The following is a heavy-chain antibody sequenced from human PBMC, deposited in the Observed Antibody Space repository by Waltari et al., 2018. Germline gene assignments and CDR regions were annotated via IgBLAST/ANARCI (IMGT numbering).Heavy chain of an antibody. Sequence: QVQLVQSGAEVKKPGSSVKVSCKASGGTFSSYAISWVRQAPGQGLEWMGRIIHILGIANYAQKFQGRVTITADKSTSTAYMELSSLRSEDTAVYYCARNVHYDFWSSWGQGTLVTVSS. CDR3: ARNVHYDFWSS. V-gene: IGHV1-69*09. D-gene: IGHD3-3*01. J-gene: IGHJ4*02. CDR2: IIHILGIA. CDR1: GGTFSSYA.